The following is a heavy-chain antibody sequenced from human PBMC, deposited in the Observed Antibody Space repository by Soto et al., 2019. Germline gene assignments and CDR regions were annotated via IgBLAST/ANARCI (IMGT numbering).Heavy chain of an antibody. Sequence: TQSLTCTVSGGNIRSGGYSWSWIRQPPGKGLEWIGYIYHSGSTYYNPSLKSRVTISVDRSKNQFSLKLSSVTAADTAVYYCASSHAGAHITAAVHWGQGTLVTVSS. CDR1: GGNIRSGGYS. V-gene: IGHV4-30-2*01. CDR3: ASSHAGAHITAAVH. CDR2: IYHSGST. D-gene: IGHD6-13*01. J-gene: IGHJ4*02.